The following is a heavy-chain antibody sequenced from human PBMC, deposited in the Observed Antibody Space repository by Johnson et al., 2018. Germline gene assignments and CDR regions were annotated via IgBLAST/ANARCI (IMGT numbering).Heavy chain of an antibody. Sequence: VQLVQSGGGLVQPGGSXRLSCAASGFTFSTYAMSWVRQAPGKGLEWVSTISGSGGRTYYDDAVKGRFTISRNNSKNTVYLQMNSLRAEDTAVQYCAKVLFWDDGGGHPFDAFDMWGQGTMVTVSS. CDR1: GFTFSTYA. D-gene: IGHD3-22*01. CDR3: AKVLFWDDGGGHPFDAFDM. J-gene: IGHJ3*02. V-gene: IGHV3-23*04. CDR2: ISGSGGRT.